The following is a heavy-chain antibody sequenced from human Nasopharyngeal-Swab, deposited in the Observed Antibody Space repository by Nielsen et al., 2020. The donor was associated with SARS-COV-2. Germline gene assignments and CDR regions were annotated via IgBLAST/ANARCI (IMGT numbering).Heavy chain of an antibody. Sequence: GESLKISCIASGFSFSSYAMHWVRQAPGKGLEWVAVASSDGRNKYYADSVKGRFTVSRDNSKNTLYLQMNSLRAEDTAVYYCARRALQDYYFDYWGQGTLVTVSS. CDR2: ASSDGRNK. J-gene: IGHJ4*02. V-gene: IGHV3-30*04. CDR1: GFSFSSYA. CDR3: ARRALQDYYFDY.